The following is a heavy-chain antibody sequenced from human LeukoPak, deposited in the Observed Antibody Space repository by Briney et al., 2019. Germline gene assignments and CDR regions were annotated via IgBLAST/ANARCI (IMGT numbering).Heavy chain of an antibody. CDR2: ISSSSSYI. D-gene: IGHD1-26*01. J-gene: IGHJ4*02. CDR3: AKALDSGSYQAPCDY. CDR1: GFTFSSYS. V-gene: IGHV3-21*01. Sequence: GGSLRLSGAASGFTFSSYSMNWVRQAPGKGLEWVSSISSSSSYIYYADSVKGRFTISRDNAKNSLYLQMNSLRAEDSAVYYCAKALDSGSYQAPCDYWGQGTLVTVSS.